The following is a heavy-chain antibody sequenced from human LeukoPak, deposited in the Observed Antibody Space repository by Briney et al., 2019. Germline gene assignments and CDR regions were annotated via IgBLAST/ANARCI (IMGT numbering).Heavy chain of an antibody. CDR3: ARRWGRNRDDEDFDY. D-gene: IGHD5-24*01. V-gene: IGHV4-38-2*01. CDR2: IGNMHRGGHGDA. Sequence: SETLSLTCSVSGFSISSGHFWAWIRQTPGKGLEWIGSIGNMHRGGHGDAYYKPSLKSRVSLSVDTSRNQFSLRLTSVTAAYSAIYYWARRWGRNRDDEDFDYWGQGMLVTVSS. J-gene: IGHJ4*02. CDR1: GFSISSGHF.